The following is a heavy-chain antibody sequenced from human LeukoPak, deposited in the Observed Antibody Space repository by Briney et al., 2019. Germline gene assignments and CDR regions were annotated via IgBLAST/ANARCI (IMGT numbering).Heavy chain of an antibody. CDR3: AKPAISSSGWYYDY. J-gene: IGHJ4*02. CDR1: GFTVSGNY. D-gene: IGHD6-19*01. CDR2: IYSGGST. Sequence: QSGGALRLSCAASGFTVSGNYMSWVRQAPGKGLEWVSIIYSGGSTYYGDSVKGRFTISRDNSKNTLYLQMNSLRVEDTAVYYCAKPAISSSGWYYDYWGQGTLVTVSS. V-gene: IGHV3-53*01.